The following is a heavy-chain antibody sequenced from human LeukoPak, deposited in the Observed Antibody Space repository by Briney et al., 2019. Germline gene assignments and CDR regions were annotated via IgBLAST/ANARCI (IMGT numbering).Heavy chain of an antibody. CDR1: GFTFTDFY. CDR3: ARIYCSSASCYYLGY. CDR2: INPNRGGT. V-gene: IGHV1-2*02. D-gene: IGHD2-2*01. Sequence: ASVKVSCKASGFTFTDFYMHWVRQAPGQGLEWMGWINPNRGGTNYAQKFQGRVTMTSDTSISTAYMDLSRLTSDDTAVYYCARIYCSSASCYYLGYWGQGTLVTVPS. J-gene: IGHJ4*02.